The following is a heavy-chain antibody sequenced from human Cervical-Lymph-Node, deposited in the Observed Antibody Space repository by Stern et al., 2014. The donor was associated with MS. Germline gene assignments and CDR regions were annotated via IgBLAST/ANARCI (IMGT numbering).Heavy chain of an antibody. J-gene: IGHJ3*01. CDR1: GGTFSTFS. CDR2: IIPIFDTP. Sequence: MQLVESGAEVKKPGSSVKVSCKASGGTFSTFSINWVRQVPGQWLEWMGGIIPIFDTPNFAQKFQGRVTITADSSTSTVYMALNSLRFDDTAVYYCVLPSTVTTAAFDVWGRGTMVTVSS. V-gene: IGHV1-69*06. CDR3: VLPSTVTTAAFDV. D-gene: IGHD4-11*01.